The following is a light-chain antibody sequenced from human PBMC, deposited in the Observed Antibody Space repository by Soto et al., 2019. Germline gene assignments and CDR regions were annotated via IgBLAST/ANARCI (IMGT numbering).Light chain of an antibody. Sequence: EIVLTQSPGTVSLSRGERATLSCRASQSVGSSHLAWYQQKPGQAPRLLIYGASSRATGIPDRFSGSGSGTDFTLTISRLEPEDFAVYYCQQYGSSPWTFGQGTKVDSK. V-gene: IGKV3-20*01. CDR1: QSVGSSH. CDR3: QQYGSSPWT. J-gene: IGKJ1*01. CDR2: GAS.